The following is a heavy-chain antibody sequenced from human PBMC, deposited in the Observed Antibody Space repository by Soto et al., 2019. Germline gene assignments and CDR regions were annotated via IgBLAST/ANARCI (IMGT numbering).Heavy chain of an antibody. CDR1: GGSISSSSYY. D-gene: IGHD6-13*01. CDR3: ARHPDSSPDYYFDY. V-gene: IGHV4-39*01. J-gene: IGHJ4*02. CDR2: IYYSGST. Sequence: SETLSLTCTVSGGSISSSSYYWGWIRQPPGKGLEWIGSIYYSGSTYYDPSLKSRVTISVDTSKNQFSLKLSSVTAADTAVYYCARHPDSSPDYYFDYWGQGTLVTVSS.